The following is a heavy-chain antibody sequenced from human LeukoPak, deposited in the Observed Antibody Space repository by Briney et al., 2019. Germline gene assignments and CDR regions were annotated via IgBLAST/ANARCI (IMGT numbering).Heavy chain of an antibody. Sequence: SETLSLTCPVSGGSISRYYWSWIRQPPGKGLEWIGYIYYSGSTNYNPSLKSRVTISVDTSKNQFSLKLSSVTAADTAVYYCARHVSGSGPFDPWGQGTLVTVSS. V-gene: IGHV4-59*08. CDR3: ARHVSGSGPFDP. D-gene: IGHD3-10*01. CDR2: IYYSGST. J-gene: IGHJ5*02. CDR1: GGSISRYY.